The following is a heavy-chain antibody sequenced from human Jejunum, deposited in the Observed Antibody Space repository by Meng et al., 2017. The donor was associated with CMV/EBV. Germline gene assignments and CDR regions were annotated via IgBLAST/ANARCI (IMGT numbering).Heavy chain of an antibody. CDR1: GYTFTSYD. CDR3: ARGRVPAAPPDY. J-gene: IGHJ4*02. CDR2: RNPNSGNT. D-gene: IGHD2-2*01. Sequence: ASGYTFTSYDINWVRQATGQGLEWMGWRNPNSGNTGYAQKFQGRVTITRNTSISTAYMELSSLRSEDTAVYYCARGRVPAAPPDYWGQGTLGTVSS. V-gene: IGHV1-8*03.